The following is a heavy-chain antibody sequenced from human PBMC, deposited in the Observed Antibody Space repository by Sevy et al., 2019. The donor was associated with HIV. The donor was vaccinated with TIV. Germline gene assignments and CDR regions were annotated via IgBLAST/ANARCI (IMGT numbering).Heavy chain of an antibody. CDR1: GYSFTSYW. Sequence: GESLKISCKGSGYSFTSYWIGWVRQMPGKGLEWMGIIYPGDSDTRYSPAFQGQVTISGDKSISTAYLKWSSLKASDTAMYHCARPRVLRSARDALAIWGHGTMVT. J-gene: IGHJ3*02. D-gene: IGHD3-3*01. CDR3: ARPRVLRSARDALAI. V-gene: IGHV5-51*01. CDR2: IYPGDSDT.